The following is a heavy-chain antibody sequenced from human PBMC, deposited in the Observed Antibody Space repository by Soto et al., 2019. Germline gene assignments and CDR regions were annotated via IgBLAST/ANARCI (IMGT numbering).Heavy chain of an antibody. Sequence: SETLSLPCTASGGSISSGHYFWNWFRQPPGKGLEWIGYVDYLGCPYYKSSLRGRVTISGATSRNQLSPKLSFVTTADPAVSYCVRGGPYSRSSNLFAPWGQGSLVTVSS. CDR2: VDYLGCP. CDR3: VRGGPYSRSSNLFAP. CDR1: GGSISSGHYF. J-gene: IGHJ5*02. V-gene: IGHV4-30-4*01. D-gene: IGHD6-6*01.